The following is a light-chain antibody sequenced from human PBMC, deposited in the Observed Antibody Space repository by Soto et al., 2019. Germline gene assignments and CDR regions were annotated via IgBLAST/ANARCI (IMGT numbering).Light chain of an antibody. CDR2: AAS. J-gene: IGKJ1*01. CDR1: QSVSSYY. CDR3: QQCGSSPLT. V-gene: IGKV3-20*01. Sequence: EIVLTQSPGTLSLSPGERATLSCRASQSVSSYYLAWYQQKPGQAPRLLIYAASSRATGIPDRFSGGGSGTDFTLTISSLETEDFAVYYCQQCGSSPLTFGPGTKVDIK.